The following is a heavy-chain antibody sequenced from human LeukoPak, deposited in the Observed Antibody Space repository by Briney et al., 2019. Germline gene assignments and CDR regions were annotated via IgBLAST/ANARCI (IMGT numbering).Heavy chain of an antibody. J-gene: IGHJ4*02. D-gene: IGHD6-6*01. CDR1: GGSISSGGYY. V-gene: IGHV4-31*03. CDR3: ARAFVAARPDY. Sequence: PSQTLSLTCTVSGGSISSGGYYWSWIRQHPGKGLEWIGYVYYSGSTYYNPSLKSRVTISVDTSKNQFSLKLSAMTAADTAVYYCARAFVAARPDYWGQGTPVTVSS. CDR2: VYYSGST.